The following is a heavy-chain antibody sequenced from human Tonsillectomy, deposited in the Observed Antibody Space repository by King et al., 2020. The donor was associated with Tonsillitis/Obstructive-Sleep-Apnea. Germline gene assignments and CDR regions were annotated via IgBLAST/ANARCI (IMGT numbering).Heavy chain of an antibody. D-gene: IGHD4/OR15-4a*01. CDR1: GFTFSDYE. CDR2: ISISGNTV. Sequence: VQLVESGGGLVQPGGSLRLSCVASGFTFSDYEMNWVRQAPGKGLEWVSYISISGNTVYYADSVKGRFTISRDNAKNSLYLQMNSLRAEDTDVYYCARRVPYYGMDVWGQGTTVTVSS. V-gene: IGHV3-48*03. J-gene: IGHJ6*02. CDR3: ARRVPYYGMDV.